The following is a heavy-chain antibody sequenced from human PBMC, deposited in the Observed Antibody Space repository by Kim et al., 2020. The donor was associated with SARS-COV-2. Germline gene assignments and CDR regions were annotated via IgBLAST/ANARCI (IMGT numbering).Heavy chain of an antibody. CDR3: VRETYDYIWGRYRYLFDY. J-gene: IGHJ4*01. V-gene: IGHV3-48*02. D-gene: IGHD3-16*02. CDR2: ISSSSTI. Sequence: GGSLRLSCAASGFTFSSYSMNWVRQAPGKWLEWASYISSSSTIYYADSVKGRFTISRDNAKNSLYLQMYSLRDEDTAVYYCVRETYDYIWGRYRYLFDY. CDR1: GFTFSSYS.